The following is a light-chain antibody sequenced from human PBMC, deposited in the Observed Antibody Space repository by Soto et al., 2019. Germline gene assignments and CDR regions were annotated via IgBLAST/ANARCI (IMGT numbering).Light chain of an antibody. Sequence: QSALTQPASVSGSPGQSITISCTGTSSDVGGYNYVSWYQHHPGKAPKVMIYEVNNRPSGVSNRFSGSKSGNTASLTISGLQAEDEADYYCSSYTGSYTLVFGGGTKVTVL. V-gene: IGLV2-14*01. CDR1: SSDVGGYNY. CDR3: SSYTGSYTLV. CDR2: EVN. J-gene: IGLJ2*01.